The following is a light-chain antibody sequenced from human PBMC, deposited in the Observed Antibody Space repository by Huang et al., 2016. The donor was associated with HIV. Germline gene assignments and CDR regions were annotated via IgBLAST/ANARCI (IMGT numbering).Light chain of an antibody. CDR3: LQDFNYPRT. Sequence: AIQLTQSPSSLSASVGDRVTITCRASQDITNDLGWYQQKPGKAPKLLISAASTLRSGVPSRFSGRGSGTDFTRTISSLQPEDFATYFCLQDFNYPRTFGQGTRVEIK. CDR2: AAS. J-gene: IGKJ1*01. V-gene: IGKV1-6*02. CDR1: QDITND.